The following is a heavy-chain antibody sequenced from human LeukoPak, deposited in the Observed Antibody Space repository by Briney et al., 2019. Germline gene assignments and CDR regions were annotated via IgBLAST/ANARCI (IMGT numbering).Heavy chain of an antibody. D-gene: IGHD3-10*01. CDR1: GLTFSNYW. CDR3: ASLTSQYDY. V-gene: IGHV3-74*03. CDR2: INNYGSIT. J-gene: IGHJ4*02. Sequence: GGSLRLSCAASGLTFSNYWMQWVRQAPGKGLVWVSRINNYGSITTYADSVKGRFTISRDNAKNTLYLQMNSLRAEDTAVYYCASLTSQYDYWGLGALVTVSS.